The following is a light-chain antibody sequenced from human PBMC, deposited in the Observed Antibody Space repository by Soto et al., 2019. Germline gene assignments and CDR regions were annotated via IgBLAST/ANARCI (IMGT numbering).Light chain of an antibody. Sequence: QSALTQPASVSGSPGQSITISCTGTSSDVDYYDYVSWYQQHPGEAPKLMIYEVNNRPSGVSDRFSAPKSGNTASLTISGLQAEDEGDYYCTSYTTSSTLVFGGGTKLTVL. CDR1: SSDVDYYDY. CDR3: TSYTTSSTLV. V-gene: IGLV2-14*03. CDR2: EVN. J-gene: IGLJ2*01.